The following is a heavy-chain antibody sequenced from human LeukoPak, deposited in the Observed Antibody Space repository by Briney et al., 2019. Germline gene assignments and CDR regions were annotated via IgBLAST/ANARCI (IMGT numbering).Heavy chain of an antibody. V-gene: IGHV4-61*01. CDR2: IYYSGST. CDR3: ARSQNYYGSGDY. D-gene: IGHD3-10*01. CDR1: GGSVSSGSYY. J-gene: IGHJ4*02. Sequence: SETLSLTCTVSGGSVSSGSYYWSWIRQPPGKGLEWIGYIYYSGSTNYNPSLKSRVTISVDTSKNQFSLRLSSVTAADTAMYYCARSQNYYGSGDYWSQGTLVTVSS.